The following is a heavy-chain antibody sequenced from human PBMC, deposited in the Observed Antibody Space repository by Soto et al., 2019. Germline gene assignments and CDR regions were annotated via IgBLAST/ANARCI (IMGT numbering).Heavy chain of an antibody. CDR1: GGSISSYY. D-gene: IGHD2-8*01. CDR2: IYYSGST. J-gene: IGHJ4*02. V-gene: IGHV4-59*08. CDR3: ARLSDCTTYVYYYFAY. Sequence: PSETLSLTCTVSGGSISSYYWSWIRQPPGKGLEWIGYIYYSGSTNYNPSLKSRVTISVDTSKNQFSLKLRSVTAADTAVYYCARLSDCTTYVYYYFAYWAQGTLVPVSS.